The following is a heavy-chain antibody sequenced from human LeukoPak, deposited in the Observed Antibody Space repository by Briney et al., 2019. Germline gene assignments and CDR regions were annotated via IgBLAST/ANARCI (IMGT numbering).Heavy chain of an antibody. CDR1: GGSFSGYY. D-gene: IGHD6-13*01. V-gene: IGHV4-34*01. CDR3: ARGRGGAAAGTRIDY. J-gene: IGHJ4*02. CDR2: INHSGST. Sequence: SETLSLTCAVYGGSFSGYYWSWIRQPPGKGLEWIGEINHSGSTNYNPSLKGRFTISVDTSKNQFSLKLSSVTAADTAVYYCARGRGGAAAGTRIDYWGQGTLVTVSS.